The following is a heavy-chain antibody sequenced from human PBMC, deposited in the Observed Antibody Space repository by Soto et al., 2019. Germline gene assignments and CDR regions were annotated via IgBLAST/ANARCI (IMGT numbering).Heavy chain of an antibody. J-gene: IGHJ5*02. V-gene: IGHV3-23*01. Sequence: AGSLRLSCAVSGLTLRSYAMTWIRQTPEKGLEWVSTISGRSGVPSYADSVNGRFTVSRDNSKNTLYLQMNSLRPDDTAIYYCGKGGPFTGGFDPWGQGTLVTVSS. CDR2: ISGRSGVP. CDR3: GKGGPFTGGFDP. CDR1: GLTLRSYA. D-gene: IGHD3-16*01.